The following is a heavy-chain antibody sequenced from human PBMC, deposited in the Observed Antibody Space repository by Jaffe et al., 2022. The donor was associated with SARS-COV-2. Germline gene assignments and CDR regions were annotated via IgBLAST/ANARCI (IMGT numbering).Heavy chain of an antibody. CDR3: ARDARSSSHFDY. CDR2: IYSNGNT. V-gene: IGHV4-59*02. D-gene: IGHD6-13*01. J-gene: IGHJ4*02. CDR1: GGPVSSYY. Sequence: QVQLQESGPGLVNPSETLSLTCTVSGGPVSSYYWSWIRQPPGKRLEWIGYIYSNGNTNYNPSLKSRVTISVDTSKNQFSLKLTSVTAADTAVYYCARDARSSSHFDYWGQGALVTVSS.